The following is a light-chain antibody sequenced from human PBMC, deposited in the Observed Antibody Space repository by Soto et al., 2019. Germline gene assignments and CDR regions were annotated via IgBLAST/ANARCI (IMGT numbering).Light chain of an antibody. CDR2: AAS. V-gene: IGKV1-39*01. CDR1: QSISSY. J-gene: IGKJ5*01. CDR3: QLRYSILIP. Sequence: DIQMTPNPSYLSASEGDRVTITCRASQSISSYLNWYQQKPGKAPKLLIYAASSLQSGVPSRFSGSGSGTDFTRTICSLQPEDFSTYYCQLRYSILIPSCQGTRLEI.